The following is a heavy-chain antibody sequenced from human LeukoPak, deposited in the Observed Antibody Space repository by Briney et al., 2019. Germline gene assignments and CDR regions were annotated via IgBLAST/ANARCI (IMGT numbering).Heavy chain of an antibody. CDR2: IWYNESNK. Sequence: PGGSLRLSCAASGFTFSSYGMHWVRQAPGKGLEWVAFIWYNESNKSYADSVKGRFTISRDNSRNTLYLQMNSLRAEDTAVYYCARGLVMAAAGTRDAFDMWGQGTMVTVSS. CDR1: GFTFSSYG. CDR3: ARGLVMAAAGTRDAFDM. J-gene: IGHJ3*02. D-gene: IGHD6-13*01. V-gene: IGHV3-33*01.